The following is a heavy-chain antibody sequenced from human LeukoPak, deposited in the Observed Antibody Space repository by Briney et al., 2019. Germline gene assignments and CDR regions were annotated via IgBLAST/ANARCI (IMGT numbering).Heavy chain of an antibody. V-gene: IGHV3-9*01. CDR3: ANLAAAGPFDN. Sequence: GGSLRLSCAASGFTVSSNYMHWVRQAPGKGLEWVSGISWNSGSIGYADSVKGRFTISRDNAKNSLYLQMNSLRAEDTALYYCANLAAAGPFDNWGQGTLVTVSS. J-gene: IGHJ4*02. CDR2: ISWNSGSI. CDR1: GFTVSSNY. D-gene: IGHD6-13*01.